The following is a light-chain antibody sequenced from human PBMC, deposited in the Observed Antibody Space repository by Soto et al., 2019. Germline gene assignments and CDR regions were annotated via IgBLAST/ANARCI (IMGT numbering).Light chain of an antibody. CDR2: TSD. CDR3: AAWDDSLNCPL. V-gene: IGLV1-44*01. Sequence: QSVLTQPPSASGTPGQRVTISCSGSRSNIGTYTVNWFQQLPGTAPKLLIYTSDQRPSGVPDRFSGSKSGTSASLAISGLQSEDEADYYCAAWDDSLNCPLFGGGTKLTVL. CDR1: RSNIGTYT. J-gene: IGLJ2*01.